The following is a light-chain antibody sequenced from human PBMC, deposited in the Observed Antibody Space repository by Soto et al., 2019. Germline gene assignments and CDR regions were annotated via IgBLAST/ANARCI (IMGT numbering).Light chain of an antibody. CDR2: GAS. J-gene: IGKJ3*01. CDR1: QSVSSNY. Sequence: EIVLTQSPGTLSLSPGERAILSCRASQSVSSNYLAWYQQKPGQAPRLLIYGASSRATGIPDRFSGSGSGTDFTLTISRLEPEDFAVYYCQQYGSLFTFGPGTKVDIK. CDR3: QQYGSLFT. V-gene: IGKV3-20*01.